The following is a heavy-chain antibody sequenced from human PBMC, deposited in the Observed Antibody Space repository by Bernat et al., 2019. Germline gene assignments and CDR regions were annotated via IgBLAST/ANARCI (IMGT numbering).Heavy chain of an antibody. Sequence: QVQLVESGGGVVQPGGSLRLSCAASGFAFSNYVMQWVRQAPGKGLEWVAAIWSDGSNKYYADSVKGRFTISRDNSKNTVYLQMNSLRAEDTAVFYCAKVGSGWYGDQWGQGTLVTVSS. CDR1: GFAFSNYV. CDR2: IWSDGSNK. CDR3: AKVGSGWYGDQ. V-gene: IGHV3-33*06. D-gene: IGHD6-19*01. J-gene: IGHJ4*02.